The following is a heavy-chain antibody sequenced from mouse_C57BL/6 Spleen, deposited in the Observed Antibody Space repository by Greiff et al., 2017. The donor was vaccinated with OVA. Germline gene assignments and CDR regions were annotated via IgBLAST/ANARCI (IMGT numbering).Heavy chain of an antibody. D-gene: IGHD3-2*02. CDR1: GYTFTSYW. CDR2: IHPSDSVT. Sequence: QVQLQQPGAELVKPGASVKVSCKASGYTFTSYWMHWVKQRPGQGLEWIGRIHPSDSVTNYNQKFKGKATLTVDKSSSTAYMQLSSLTSEDSAVYYCAISVDSSGYDWYFDVWGTGTTVTVSS. V-gene: IGHV1-74*01. CDR3: AISVDSSGYDWYFDV. J-gene: IGHJ1*03.